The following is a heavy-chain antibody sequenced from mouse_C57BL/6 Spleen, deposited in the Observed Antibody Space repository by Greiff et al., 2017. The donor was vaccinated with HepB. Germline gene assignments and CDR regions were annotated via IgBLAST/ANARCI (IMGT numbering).Heavy chain of an antibody. V-gene: IGHV5-17*01. Sequence: DVMLVESGGGLVKPGGSLKLSCAASGFTFSDYGMHWVRQAPEKGLEWVAYISSGSSTIYYADTVKGRFTISRDNAKNTLFLQMTSLRSEDTAMYYCARAGSNSFYAMDYWGQGTSVTVSS. D-gene: IGHD2-5*01. CDR3: ARAGSNSFYAMDY. CDR2: ISSGSSTI. CDR1: GFTFSDYG. J-gene: IGHJ4*01.